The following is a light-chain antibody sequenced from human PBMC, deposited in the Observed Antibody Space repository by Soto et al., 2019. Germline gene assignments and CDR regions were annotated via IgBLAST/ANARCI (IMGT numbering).Light chain of an antibody. J-gene: IGLJ2*01. Sequence: QSALTQPASVSGSPGQSITISCTGTSSDVGGYNYVSWYQQHPGKAPKLMIYDVSNRPSGVYNRFSGSKSCNTASLTSSGLQAEDDAYYYCSSYTRSSTLYVVFAGGTKVTVL. CDR2: DVS. V-gene: IGLV2-14*01. CDR3: SSYTRSSTLYVV. CDR1: SSDVGGYNY.